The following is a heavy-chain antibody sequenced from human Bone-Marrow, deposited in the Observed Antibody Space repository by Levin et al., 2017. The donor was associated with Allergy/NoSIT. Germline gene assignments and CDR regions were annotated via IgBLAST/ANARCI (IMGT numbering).Heavy chain of an antibody. J-gene: IGHJ3*01. Sequence: AGGSLRLSCTASGFTFNKYGLMWVRQAPGKGLEWVSGITWNGGTTGYADSVKGRFTISRDNANNTLYLQMNSLRAEDTALYHCARVGNYAVIADAFDLWGQGTMVTVSS. CDR3: ARVGNYAVIADAFDL. CDR1: GFTFNKYG. D-gene: IGHD1-7*01. V-gene: IGHV3-20*01. CDR2: ITWNGGTT.